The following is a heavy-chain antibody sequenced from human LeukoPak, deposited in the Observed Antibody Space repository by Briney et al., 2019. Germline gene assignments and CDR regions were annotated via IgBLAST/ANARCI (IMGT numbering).Heavy chain of an antibody. CDR2: ISYDGSNK. J-gene: IGHJ4*02. CDR1: GFTFSSYA. D-gene: IGHD4-17*01. V-gene: IGHV3-30-3*01. CDR3: ARDLYGDYGGY. Sequence: GGSLRLSCAASGFTFSSYAMSWVRQAPGKGLEWVAVISYDGSNKYYADSVKGRFTISRDNSKNTLYLQMNSLRSDDTAVYYCARDLYGDYGGYWGQGTLVTVSS.